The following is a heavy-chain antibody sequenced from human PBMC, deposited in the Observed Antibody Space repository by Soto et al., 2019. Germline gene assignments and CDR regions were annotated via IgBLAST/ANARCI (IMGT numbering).Heavy chain of an antibody. V-gene: IGHV3-23*01. CDR3: AKDSNKYSSSLRGRYFDY. D-gene: IGHD4-4*01. CDR1: GFPFSSYV. CDR2: ISGGGGNT. J-gene: IGHJ4*02. Sequence: GGSLRLSCAASGFPFSSYVMSWVRQAPGKGLEWVSGISGGGGNTFYADSVKGRFTISRDNSKNTLLLQTNSLGAEDTAVYYCAKDSNKYSSSLRGRYFDYWGQGIGVTVSS.